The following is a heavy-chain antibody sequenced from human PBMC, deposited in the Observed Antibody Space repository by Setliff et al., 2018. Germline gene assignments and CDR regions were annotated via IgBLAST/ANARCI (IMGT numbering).Heavy chain of an antibody. V-gene: IGHV3-7*01. CDR1: GFTFSSHW. CDR2: IKEDGGEK. D-gene: IGHD6-19*01. Sequence: GGSLRLSCGAAGFTFSSHWMTWVRQAPGKGLEWVANIKEDGGEKYYVDSVKGRFTISRDSAKNSLFLQMDSLSAEDTAVYYCASSPSASSGWYYLYYYYYMDVWGKGTTVTVSS. J-gene: IGHJ6*03. CDR3: ASSPSASSGWYYLYYYYYMDV.